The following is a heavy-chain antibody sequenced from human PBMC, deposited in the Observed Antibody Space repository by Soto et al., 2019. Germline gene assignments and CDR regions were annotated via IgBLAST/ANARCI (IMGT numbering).Heavy chain of an antibody. V-gene: IGHV4-34*01. Sequence: QVQLQQWGAGLLKPSETLSLTCAVYGGSFSGYYWSWIRQPPGKGLEWLGEINHSGSTNYNPSLKSRVTISVDTSKNQFSLKLSSVTAADTAVYYCARMSCSGGSCYSPDAFDIWGQGTMVTVSS. CDR3: ARMSCSGGSCYSPDAFDI. J-gene: IGHJ3*02. D-gene: IGHD2-15*01. CDR2: INHSGST. CDR1: GGSFSGYY.